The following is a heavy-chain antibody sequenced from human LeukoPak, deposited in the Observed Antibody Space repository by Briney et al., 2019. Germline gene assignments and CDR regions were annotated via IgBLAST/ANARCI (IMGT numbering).Heavy chain of an antibody. J-gene: IGHJ4*02. CDR3: AREIGEGRNRHFDY. Sequence: ASVNVSCKASGYTFTGYYIHWVRQAPGQGLEGVGWINPNSGGTNYAQKFQGRVTMTRDISISTAYMELSRLTSDDTAVYYCAREIGEGRNRHFDYWGQGTLVTVSS. CDR1: GYTFTGYY. D-gene: IGHD3-10*01. CDR2: INPNSGGT. V-gene: IGHV1-2*02.